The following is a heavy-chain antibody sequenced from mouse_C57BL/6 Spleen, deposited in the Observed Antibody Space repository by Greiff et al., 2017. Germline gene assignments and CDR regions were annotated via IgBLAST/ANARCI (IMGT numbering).Heavy chain of an antibody. CDR2: IRSKSNNYAT. CDR3: VSHYGSSPYYAMDY. V-gene: IGHV10-1*01. J-gene: IGHJ4*01. Sequence: EVHLVESGGGLVQPKGSLKLSCAASGFSFNTYAMNWVRQAPGKGLEWVARIRSKSNNYATYYADSVKDRFTISRDDSESMLYLQMNNLKTEDTAMYYCVSHYGSSPYYAMDYWGQGTSVTVSS. D-gene: IGHD1-1*01. CDR1: GFSFNTYA.